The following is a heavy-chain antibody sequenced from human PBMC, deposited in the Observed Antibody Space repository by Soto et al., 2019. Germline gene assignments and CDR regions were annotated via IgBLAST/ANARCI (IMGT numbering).Heavy chain of an antibody. CDR3: TTDLVENRFIPPWFGGVIYYYYYGMDV. CDR2: IKSKTDGGTT. D-gene: IGHD3-16*01. Sequence: GGSLRLSCAASGFTFSNAWMNWVRQAPGKGLEWVGRIKSKTDGGTTDYAAPVKGRFTISRDDSKNTLYLQMNSLKTEEQAVYYCTTDLVENRFIPPWFGGVIYYYYYGMDVWGQGTTVTVSS. CDR1: GFTFSNAW. J-gene: IGHJ6*02. V-gene: IGHV3-15*07.